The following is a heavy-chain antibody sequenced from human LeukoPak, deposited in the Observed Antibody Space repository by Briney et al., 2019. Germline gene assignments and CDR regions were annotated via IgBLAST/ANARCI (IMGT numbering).Heavy chain of an antibody. CDR1: GYTFTHYD. CDR2: VSTYNGNT. D-gene: IGHD1-26*01. J-gene: IGHJ6*02. Sequence: ASVKVSCKTSGYTFTHYDINWVRQAPGQGLEWMGWVSTYNGNTNYAQKLQGRITMTTETSTSTAYMDLRSLRSDDTAVYFCARATGVLGATDLPNNMDVWGQGTTVTVSS. V-gene: IGHV1-18*01. CDR3: ARATGVLGATDLPNNMDV.